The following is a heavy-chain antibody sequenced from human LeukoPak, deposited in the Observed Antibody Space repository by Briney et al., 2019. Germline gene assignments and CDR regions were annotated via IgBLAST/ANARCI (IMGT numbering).Heavy chain of an antibody. V-gene: IGHV1-69*04. Sequence: SVKVSCKASGGTFSSYAICWVRQAPGQGLEWMGRIIPILGIANYAQKFQGRVRITADKSTSTDYVELSSLRSEDTAVYYCDLRLWFGELSSFWGQGTLVTVSS. CDR3: DLRLWFGELSSF. CDR2: IIPILGIA. D-gene: IGHD3-10*01. J-gene: IGHJ4*02. CDR1: GGTFSSYA.